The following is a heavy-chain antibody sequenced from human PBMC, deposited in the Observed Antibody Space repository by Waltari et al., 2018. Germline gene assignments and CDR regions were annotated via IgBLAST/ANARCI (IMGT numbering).Heavy chain of an antibody. CDR3: ARDRGRGLYLDT. Sequence: QLHLEQLGPGLVKPSGTLSLICVVSGDSMSDTDVWNWVRQPPGKGLEWIGQVRNSGGTNYNPSFASRVTVSVDTSTNHFSLKMTSATAADTAVYYCARDRGRGLYLDTWGQGILVTVSP. V-gene: IGHV4-4*02. D-gene: IGHD5-12*01. CDR1: GDSMSDTDV. J-gene: IGHJ4*02. CDR2: VRNSGGT.